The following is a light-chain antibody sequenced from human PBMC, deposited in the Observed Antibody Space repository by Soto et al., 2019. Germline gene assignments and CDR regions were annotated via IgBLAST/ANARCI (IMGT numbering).Light chain of an antibody. CDR3: QQYHSYWT. V-gene: IGKV1-5*03. CDR1: QTISSW. CDR2: KAS. J-gene: IGKJ1*01. Sequence: QISQSPSALSASVEAKVTITCRASQTISSWLAWYQQKAGKAPNLLIYKASRLESGVPSRFSGSGSGTEFTLTISTLQPDDFATYYCQQYHSYWTFGQGTNV.